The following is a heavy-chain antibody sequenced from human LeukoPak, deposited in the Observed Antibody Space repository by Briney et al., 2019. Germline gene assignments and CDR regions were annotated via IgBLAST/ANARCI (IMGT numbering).Heavy chain of an antibody. CDR2: IHTSGTM. D-gene: IGHD3/OR15-3a*01. J-gene: IGHJ4*02. V-gene: IGHV4-61*09. CDR1: GGSVSTGSYY. CDR3: ARQTGSGLFILP. Sequence: SETLSLTCTVSGGSVSTGSYYWSWIQQPAGRVLEWIGHIHTSGTMNYNASLKRRVRIAVETSKTQFSLRLSSVTAADPAVYYCARQTGSGLFILPGGQGTLVTVSS.